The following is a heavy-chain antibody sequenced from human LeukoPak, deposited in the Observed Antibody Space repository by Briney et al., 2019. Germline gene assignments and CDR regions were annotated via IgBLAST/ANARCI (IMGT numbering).Heavy chain of an antibody. CDR1: GYTFSRHY. Sequence: GASVKVSCKASGYTFSRHYMHWVRQAPGQGLEWLGQINPSGSSTGYAQKFQGRVTLTRDTSTSTLHLALSSPRSEDTAVYYCTRESADLRFFDFWGQGTLVTVSS. CDR2: INPSGSST. D-gene: IGHD5-24*01. V-gene: IGHV1-46*01. CDR3: TRESADLRFFDF. J-gene: IGHJ4*02.